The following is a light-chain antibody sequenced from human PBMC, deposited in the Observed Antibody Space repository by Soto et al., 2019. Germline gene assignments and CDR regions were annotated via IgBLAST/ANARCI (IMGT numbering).Light chain of an antibody. V-gene: IGKV3-20*01. CDR1: QSVSSSY. Sequence: EIVLTESPGTPSLSPGEGATLSCRASQSVSSSYLAWYQQKPGQAPRLLIYGASSRATGIPDRLSGSGSGTDFTLTISRLEPEDFAVYYCQQYGSSSWTFGQGNKVDI. CDR3: QQYGSSSWT. J-gene: IGKJ1*01. CDR2: GAS.